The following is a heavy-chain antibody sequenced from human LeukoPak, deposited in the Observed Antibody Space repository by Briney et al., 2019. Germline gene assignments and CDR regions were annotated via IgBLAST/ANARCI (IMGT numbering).Heavy chain of an antibody. Sequence: SETLSLTCTVSGGSISSYYWSWLRQPPGKGLEWIGYIYYSGSTNYNPSLKSRVTISVDTSKNQFSLKLSSVTAADTAVYYCARSKDILTGYCFDYWGQGTLVTVSS. CDR1: GGSISSYY. J-gene: IGHJ4*02. D-gene: IGHD3-9*01. V-gene: IGHV4-59*01. CDR3: ARSKDILTGYCFDY. CDR2: IYYSGST.